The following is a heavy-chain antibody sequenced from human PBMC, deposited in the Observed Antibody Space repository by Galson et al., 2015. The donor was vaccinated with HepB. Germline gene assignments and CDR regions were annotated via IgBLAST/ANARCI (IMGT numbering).Heavy chain of an antibody. CDR2: INGRGPTR. J-gene: IGHJ5*02. D-gene: IGHD3-16*01. CDR1: GFIFRHHA. V-gene: IGHV3-23*01. CDR3: VKEGSWFGGDWFDP. Sequence: SLRLSCAGSGFIFRHHAMAWIRQAPGKGLEWVSGINGRGPTRCYSDAVQGRFSISRDNSKDTVFLQMDNLRAEDTAVYYCVKEGSWFGGDWFDPWGQGALVTVS.